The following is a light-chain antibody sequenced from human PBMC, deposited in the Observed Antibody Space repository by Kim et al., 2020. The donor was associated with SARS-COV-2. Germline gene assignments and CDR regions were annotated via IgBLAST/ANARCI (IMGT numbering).Light chain of an antibody. CDR3: AAWDDSLNGVV. Sequence: QPPSASGTPGQRVTISCSGSSSNIGSNPVNWYQQFPGTAPKLLIYTNNQWPSGVPDRFSGSKSGTSASLAISGLQSEDEADYYCAAWDDSLNGVVFGGGTQLTVL. V-gene: IGLV1-44*01. CDR2: TNN. CDR1: SSNIGSNP. J-gene: IGLJ2*01.